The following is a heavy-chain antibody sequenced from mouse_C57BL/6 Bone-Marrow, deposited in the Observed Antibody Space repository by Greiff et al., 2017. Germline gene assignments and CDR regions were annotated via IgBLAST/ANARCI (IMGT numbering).Heavy chain of an antibody. Sequence: VQLQQPGAELVKPGASVKLSCKASGYTFSSYWMHWVKQRPGQGLEWIGLIHPNSGSTNYNEKFKSKATLTVDKSSSTAYMQLSSLTSEDSAGYYCARKVLCAYWGQGTLVTVSA. CDR2: IHPNSGST. CDR1: GYTFSSYW. V-gene: IGHV1-64*01. CDR3: ARKVLCAY. J-gene: IGHJ3*01. D-gene: IGHD3-3*01.